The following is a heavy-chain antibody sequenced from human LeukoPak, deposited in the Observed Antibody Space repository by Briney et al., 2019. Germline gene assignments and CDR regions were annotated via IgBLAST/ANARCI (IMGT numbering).Heavy chain of an antibody. J-gene: IGHJ4*02. CDR2: INPSGGTT. Sequence: GALVKISCKASGYTFTSFYIHWVRQAPGQGLEWMAIINPSGGTTRYAQKFQGRVTMTRDTSTSTVYMELSSLRSEDTAVYYCARDARPSYDTSGYYFPGDYWGQGTLVTVSS. CDR3: ARDARPSYDTSGYYFPGDY. D-gene: IGHD3-22*01. V-gene: IGHV1-46*01. CDR1: GYTFTSFY.